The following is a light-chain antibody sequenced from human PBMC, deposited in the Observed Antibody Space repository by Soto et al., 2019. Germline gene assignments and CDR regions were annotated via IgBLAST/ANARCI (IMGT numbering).Light chain of an antibody. CDR1: QGISSY. V-gene: IGKV1-8*01. Sequence: IRMTQPPSSFSTYTGDIVTITCRASQGISSYLAWYQQKPGKAPKLLIYAASTLQSGVPSRFSGSGSGTDFTLTISCLQSEDFATHYCQQYSTYLPITFAQGTLLEIK. CDR2: AAS. J-gene: IGKJ5*01. CDR3: QQYSTYLPIT.